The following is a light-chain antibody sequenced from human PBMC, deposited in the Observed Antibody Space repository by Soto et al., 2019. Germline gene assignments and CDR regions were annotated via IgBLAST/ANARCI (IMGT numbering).Light chain of an antibody. V-gene: IGKV3-20*01. CDR2: GVS. CDR1: HSVSNNY. Sequence: EIVLTQSPGTLSLSPGERATLSCRASHSVSNNYLDWFQQKPGQAPRGLIDGVSSRATGIPDRFSGSGSGTDITLNISSLEPEDFAVDYWQHYDRSPFTFGPGTKVDIQ. CDR3: QHYDRSPFT. J-gene: IGKJ3*01.